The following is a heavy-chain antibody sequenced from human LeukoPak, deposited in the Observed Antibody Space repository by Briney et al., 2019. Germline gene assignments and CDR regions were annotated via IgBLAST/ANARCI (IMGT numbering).Heavy chain of an antibody. CDR1: GYTFSTYY. Sequence: ASVKVSCKASGYTFSTYYMHWVRQAPGQGLEWMGIINPDGGTTRSAQKFQGRVTLTRDMSTSTVYMALSSLRSEDTAVYYCARDMGNCGGDCYFDGDAFDIWGQGTMVTVSS. V-gene: IGHV1-46*01. CDR2: INPDGGTT. J-gene: IGHJ3*02. CDR3: ARDMGNCGGDCYFDGDAFDI. D-gene: IGHD2-21*02.